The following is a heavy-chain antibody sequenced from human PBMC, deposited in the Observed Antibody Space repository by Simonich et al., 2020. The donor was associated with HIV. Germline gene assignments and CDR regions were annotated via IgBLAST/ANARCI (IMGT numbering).Heavy chain of an antibody. V-gene: IGHV4-59*08. D-gene: IGHD2-2*01. CDR1: GGSISSYY. J-gene: IGHJ5*02. CDR3: ARHMCSVISCSEGYNWFAP. Sequence: QVHLQESGPGLVKPSETLSLPFTFSGGSISSYYWRWIRQPQGRGLEWIGAVNQRGSTTSNSSLKSRCPRSVDTSKNQFSMKLSCMTAADTAVYYCARHMCSVISCSEGYNWFAPWGQGTLVTVSS. CDR2: VNQRGST.